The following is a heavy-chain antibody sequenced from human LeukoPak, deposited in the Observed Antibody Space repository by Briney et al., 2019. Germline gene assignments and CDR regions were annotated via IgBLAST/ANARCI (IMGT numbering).Heavy chain of an antibody. V-gene: IGHV4-59*12. CDR2: IYYTGIT. Sequence: SETLSLTCTVSGGSISSFYWSWIRQPPGKGLEWIGYIYYTGITNYNPSLKSRVTISVDTSKNQFSLKLSSVTAADTAVYYCAREWVGEPPTERYFDLWGRGTLVTVSS. CDR1: GGSISSFY. D-gene: IGHD1-14*01. CDR3: AREWVGEPPTERYFDL. J-gene: IGHJ2*01.